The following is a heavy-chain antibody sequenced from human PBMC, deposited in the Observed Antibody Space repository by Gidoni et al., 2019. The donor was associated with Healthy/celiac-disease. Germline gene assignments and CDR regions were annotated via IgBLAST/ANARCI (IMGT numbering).Heavy chain of an antibody. D-gene: IGHD5-18*01. CDR1: GFTFSGSA. Sequence: EVQLVESGGGLVQPGGSLKLSCAASGFTFSGSAMHWVRPSSGEGLEWVGRIRSKANRYATAYAASVKGRFTIARDDSKNTVYLQMNSLKTEDTAVYYCTRHQGYSYGYDYWGQGTLVTVSS. CDR3: TRHQGYSYGYDY. J-gene: IGHJ4*02. CDR2: IRSKANRYAT. V-gene: IGHV3-73*02.